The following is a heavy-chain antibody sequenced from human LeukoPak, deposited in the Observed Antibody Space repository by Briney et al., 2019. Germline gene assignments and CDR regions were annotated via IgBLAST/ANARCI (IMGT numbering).Heavy chain of an antibody. Sequence: SQTLSLTCTVSGGSISRYYWSWLRQPPGKGLEWMGYVDDSGRTSYNPSLKSRVTISVDTSKNQFSLKLSSVTAADTAVYYCARGGSSSDFFYYGLDVWGQGTSVTVSS. D-gene: IGHD6-6*01. CDR3: ARGGSSSDFFYYGLDV. J-gene: IGHJ6*02. CDR1: GGSISRYY. CDR2: VDDSGRT. V-gene: IGHV4-59*01.